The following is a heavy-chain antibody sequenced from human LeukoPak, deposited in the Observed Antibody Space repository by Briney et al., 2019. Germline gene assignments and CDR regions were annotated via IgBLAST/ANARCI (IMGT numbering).Heavy chain of an antibody. Sequence: GGSLRLSCAASGFAFSRYSMNWVRQAPGKGLEWVSAISGGGGTTYYADSVKGRFTISRDSSKNTLYLQMNSLRAEDTAIYYCAKLSVWDGSWSYDYWGQGTLVTVSS. D-gene: IGHD3-10*01. J-gene: IGHJ4*02. CDR2: ISGGGGTT. CDR1: GFAFSRYS. V-gene: IGHV3-23*01. CDR3: AKLSVWDGSWSYDY.